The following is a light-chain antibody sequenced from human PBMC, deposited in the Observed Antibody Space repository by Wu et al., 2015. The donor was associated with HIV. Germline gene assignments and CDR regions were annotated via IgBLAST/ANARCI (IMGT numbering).Light chain of an antibody. CDR1: QSLSTN. Sequence: EIVMTQSPATLSVSPGERATLSCRASQSLSTNLAWYQQKFGQAPRLLIYATSTRATGIPARFSGSGSGTGVHSHHRRPAVWRILRFYYCHHYDNWRVTFGQGTKV. J-gene: IGKJ1*01. CDR2: ATS. CDR3: HHYDNWRVT. V-gene: IGKV3-15*01.